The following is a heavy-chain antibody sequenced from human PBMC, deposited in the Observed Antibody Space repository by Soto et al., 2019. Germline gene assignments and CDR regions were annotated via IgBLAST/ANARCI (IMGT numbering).Heavy chain of an antibody. D-gene: IGHD3-10*01. Sequence: QVQLVQSGAEVKKPGSSVKVSCKASGGTFSNYIINWVRQAPGQGLEWMGRIIPMVGIANYAEKFQGRVTSTADQSTSTAYTELTSLRSEDTAVYYCAGDYHGSGGYYNVYYGMDVWGQGTTVTVSS. CDR3: AGDYHGSGGYYNVYYGMDV. J-gene: IGHJ6*02. V-gene: IGHV1-69*08. CDR1: GGTFSNYI. CDR2: IIPMVGIA.